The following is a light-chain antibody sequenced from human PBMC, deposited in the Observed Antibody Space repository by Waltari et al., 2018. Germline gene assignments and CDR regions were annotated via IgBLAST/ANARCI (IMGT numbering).Light chain of an antibody. CDR2: KAS. V-gene: IGKV1-5*03. J-gene: IGKJ5*01. CDR1: QSISSW. Sequence: DIQMTQSPSTLSASLGDRVTITCRAIQSISSWLAWYQQKPGKAPKLLIYKASSLESGVPSRFSGSGSGTEFTLTISSLQPDDFATYYCQQYNSYPTFGQGKRLEIK. CDR3: QQYNSYPT.